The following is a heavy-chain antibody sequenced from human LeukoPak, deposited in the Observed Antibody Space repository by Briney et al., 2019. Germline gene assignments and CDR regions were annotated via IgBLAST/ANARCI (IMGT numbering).Heavy chain of an antibody. CDR2: IRSKANSYAT. Sequence: GGSLRLSCAASGFTFSGSAMHWVRQASGKGLEWVGRIRSKANSYATAYAASVKGRFTISRDDSKNTAYLQMNSLKTEDTAVYYCTRLSCSSTSCDPWAFDIWGQGTMVTVSS. J-gene: IGHJ3*02. D-gene: IGHD2-2*01. V-gene: IGHV3-73*01. CDR3: TRLSCSSTSCDPWAFDI. CDR1: GFTFSGSA.